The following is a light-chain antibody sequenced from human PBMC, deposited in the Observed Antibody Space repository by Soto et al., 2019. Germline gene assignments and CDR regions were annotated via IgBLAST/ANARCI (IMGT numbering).Light chain of an antibody. CDR3: QQYGSFPLT. CDR2: GAS. Sequence: DIVLTQSPGTLSLSPGERATLSCRASQSVTSTYLAWYQQKPYKAPWLLIYGASSRATGIPDRFSGSGSGTDFTLTISRLEPEDFAIYYCQQYGSFPLTFGGGTKVQIK. J-gene: IGKJ4*01. CDR1: QSVTSTY. V-gene: IGKV3-20*01.